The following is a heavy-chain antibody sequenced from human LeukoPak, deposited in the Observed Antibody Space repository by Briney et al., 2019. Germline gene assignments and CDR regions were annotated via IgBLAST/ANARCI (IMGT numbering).Heavy chain of an antibody. Sequence: GGSLRLSCAASGFTFSSYAMHWVRQAPGKGLEWVAVISYDGSNKYYADSVKGRFTISRDNSKNMLYLQMNSLRAEDTAVYYCARDLYYYDSSPGYWGQGTLVTVSS. D-gene: IGHD3-22*01. CDR3: ARDLYYYDSSPGY. V-gene: IGHV3-30*01. CDR1: GFTFSSYA. J-gene: IGHJ4*02. CDR2: ISYDGSNK.